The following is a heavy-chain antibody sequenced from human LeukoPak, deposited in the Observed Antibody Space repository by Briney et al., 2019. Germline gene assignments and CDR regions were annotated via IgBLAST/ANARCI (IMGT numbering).Heavy chain of an antibody. D-gene: IGHD3-9*01. CDR2: ISNDGSNK. Sequence: GGSLRLSCAASGFTFSSYSMHWVRQAPGKGLEWVAVISNDGSNKYYADSVKGRFTISRDNSKNTLYLQMNSLRAEDTAVYYCARGTTDTASEGILTGYYPDYWGQGTLVTVSS. J-gene: IGHJ4*02. V-gene: IGHV3-30*03. CDR3: ARGTTDTASEGILTGYYPDY. CDR1: GFTFSSYS.